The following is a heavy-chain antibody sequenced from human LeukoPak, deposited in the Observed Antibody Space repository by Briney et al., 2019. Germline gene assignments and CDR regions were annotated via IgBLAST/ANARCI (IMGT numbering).Heavy chain of an antibody. D-gene: IGHD4-11*01. CDR3: ARGYGNYVAGYTYDY. Sequence: SVKVSCKASVGTFSSYAISWVRQAPGQGLEWMGGIIPIFGTANYAQKFQGRVTITADESTSTAYMELSSLRSEDTAVYYCARGYGNYVAGYTYDYWGQGTLVTVSS. CDR1: VGTFSSYA. J-gene: IGHJ4*02. V-gene: IGHV1-69*01. CDR2: IIPIFGTA.